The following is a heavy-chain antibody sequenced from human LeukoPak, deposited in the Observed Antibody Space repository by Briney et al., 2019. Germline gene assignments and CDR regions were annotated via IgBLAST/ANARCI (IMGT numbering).Heavy chain of an antibody. J-gene: IGHJ6*03. CDR3: ARMGAYYCDSSGYMDV. V-gene: IGHV4-4*07. D-gene: IGHD3-22*01. CDR2: IYTSGST. CDR1: GGSISSYY. Sequence: SETLSLTCTVSGGSISSYYWSWIRQPAGKGLEWIGRIYTSGSTNYNPSLKSRVTMSVDTSKNQFSLKLSSVTAADTAVYYCARMGAYYCDSSGYMDVWGKGTTVTVSS.